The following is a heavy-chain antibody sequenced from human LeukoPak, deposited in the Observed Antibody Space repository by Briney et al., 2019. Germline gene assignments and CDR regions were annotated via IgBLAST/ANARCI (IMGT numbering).Heavy chain of an antibody. CDR1: RFTFSIYA. CDR2: IGDTT. D-gene: IGHD1-26*01. Sequence: GGSLRLSCAASRFTFSIYAMSWVRQAPGKGLEWVSAIGDTTYYADSVEGRFTISRDNSKNTLYLQMNSLRAEDAAIYYCAKAFAFVGANFFDYWGQGTLVTVSS. V-gene: IGHV3-23*01. CDR3: AKAFAFVGANFFDY. J-gene: IGHJ4*02.